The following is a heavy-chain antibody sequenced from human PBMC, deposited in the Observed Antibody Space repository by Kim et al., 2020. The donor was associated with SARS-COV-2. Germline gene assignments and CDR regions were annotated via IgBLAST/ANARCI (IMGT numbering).Heavy chain of an antibody. V-gene: IGHV3-30*04. J-gene: IGHJ4*02. CDR2: ISYDGSNK. D-gene: IGHD3-10*01. CDR3: ARVYGSGSFVTSGYFDY. CDR1: GFTFSSYA. Sequence: GGSLRLSCAASGFTFSSYAMHWVRQAPGKGLEWVAVISYDGSNKYYVDSVKGRFTISRDNSKNTLYLQMNSLRAEDTAVYYCARVYGSGSFVTSGYFDYWGQGTLVTVSS.